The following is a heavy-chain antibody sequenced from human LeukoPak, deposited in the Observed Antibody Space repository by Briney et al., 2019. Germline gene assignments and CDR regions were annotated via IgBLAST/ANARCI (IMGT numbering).Heavy chain of an antibody. D-gene: IGHD4-11*01. CDR1: GYSISSGYY. V-gene: IGHV4-38-2*02. J-gene: IGHJ4*02. CDR2: IYYSGNT. CDR3: ARLTTRNRGLIGPRKYYFDY. Sequence: SETLSLTCTVSGYSISSGYYWGWIRQPPGKGLEWIASIYYSGNTYYNPSLKSRVTISVDTSKNQFSLKLSSVTAADTAVYFCARLTTRNRGLIGPRKYYFDYWGQGTLVTVSS.